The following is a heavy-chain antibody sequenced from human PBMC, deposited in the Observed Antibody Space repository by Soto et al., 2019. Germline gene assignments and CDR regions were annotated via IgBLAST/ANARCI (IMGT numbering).Heavy chain of an antibody. D-gene: IGHD5-18*01. CDR3: ARGGVRYSYGFLNYYYYSMDV. J-gene: IGHJ6*02. CDR1: GGSFSGYY. V-gene: IGHV4-34*01. CDR2: INHSGST. Sequence: QVQLQQWCAGLLKPSETLSLTCAVYGGSFSGYYWSWIRQPPGKGLEWIGEINHSGSTNYNPSLKSRVTISVDTSKNQFSLKLSSVTAADTAVYYCARGGVRYSYGFLNYYYYSMDVWGQGTTVTVSS.